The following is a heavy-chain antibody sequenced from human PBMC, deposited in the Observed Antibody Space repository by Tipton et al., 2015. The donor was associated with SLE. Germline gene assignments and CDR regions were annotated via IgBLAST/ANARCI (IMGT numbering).Heavy chain of an antibody. J-gene: IGHJ4*02. Sequence: TLSLTCTVSGGSISGYYWSWIRQPPGKGLEWIGYFYDTGTDFNPSLKSRVSISVETSKNQVSLRLNSVTAADTAVYYCARGKIAAAGWYYFDYWGQGTLVTVSS. D-gene: IGHD6-13*01. CDR2: FYDTGT. CDR3: ARGKIAAAGWYYFDY. V-gene: IGHV4-59*12. CDR1: GGSISGYY.